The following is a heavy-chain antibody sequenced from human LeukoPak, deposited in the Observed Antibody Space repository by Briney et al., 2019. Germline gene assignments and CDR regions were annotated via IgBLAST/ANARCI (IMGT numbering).Heavy chain of an antibody. J-gene: IGHJ4*02. V-gene: IGHV1-58*02. D-gene: IGHD1-26*01. CDR2: IVVGSGNT. Sequence: GASVKVSCKASGFTFTSSAMQWVRQARGQRLEWIGWIVVGSGNTNYAQKFQERVTITRDMSTSTAYMELRSLRSDDTAVYYCAVGLVGAKDYWGQGTLVTVSS. CDR3: AVGLVGAKDY. CDR1: GFTFTSSA.